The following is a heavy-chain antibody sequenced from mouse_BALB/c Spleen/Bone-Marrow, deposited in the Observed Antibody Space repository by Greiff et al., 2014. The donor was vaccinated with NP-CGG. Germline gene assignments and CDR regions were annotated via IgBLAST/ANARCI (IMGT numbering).Heavy chain of an antibody. J-gene: IGHJ2*01. CDR2: IYPGNVNT. Sequence: LEESRPELVKPGASVRISCKAAGYTFTSYYIHWVKQRPGQGLEWIGWIYPGNVNTKYNEKFKGKATLTADKSSSTAYFLLSSLTSEDSAVYFCAREANWNFDYWGQGTTLTVSS. CDR3: AREANWNFDY. CDR1: GYTFTSYY. V-gene: IGHV1S56*01. D-gene: IGHD4-1*01.